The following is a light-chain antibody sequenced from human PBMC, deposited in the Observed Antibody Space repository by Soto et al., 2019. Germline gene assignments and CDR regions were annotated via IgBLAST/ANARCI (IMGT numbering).Light chain of an antibody. J-gene: IGKJ4*01. CDR3: LQDYSYPLT. CDR1: QGVRRD. CDR2: AAS. V-gene: IGKV1-6*02. Sequence: AIQVTQSPSSLSASVGDKTTITCRTSQGVRRDLGWYQQKPGEAPKFLMFAASSLQSAAPLRFSGSGSGTEFTLTISSLQPDDFATYFCLQDYSYPLTFGGGTRVEIK.